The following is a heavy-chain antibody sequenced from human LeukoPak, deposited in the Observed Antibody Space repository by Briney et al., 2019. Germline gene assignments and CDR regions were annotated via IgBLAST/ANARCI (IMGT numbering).Heavy chain of an antibody. V-gene: IGHV4-39*01. CDR1: GGSISSSSHY. Sequence: SETLSLTCTVSGGSISSSSHYWGWIRQPPGKGLEWIGSIYYSGSTYYNPSLKSRVTISVDTSKNQFSLKLSSVTAADTAVYYCARRGLTYWYFDLWGRGTLVTVSS. CDR3: ARRGLTYWYFDL. J-gene: IGHJ2*01. CDR2: IYYSGST.